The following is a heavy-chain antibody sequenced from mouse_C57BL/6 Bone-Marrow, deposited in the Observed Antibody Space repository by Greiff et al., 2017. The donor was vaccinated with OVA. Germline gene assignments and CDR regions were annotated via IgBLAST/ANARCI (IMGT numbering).Heavy chain of an antibody. Sequence: EVQLQQSGAELVRPGASVKLSCTASGFNITDDYMHWVKQRPEQGLEWIGWIDPENGDTEYASKFQGKATITADTSSNTAYLQLSSLTSEDTAVYYCTTQEFITTVVYFDYWGQGTTLTVSS. CDR3: TTQEFITTVVYFDY. CDR2: IDPENGDT. J-gene: IGHJ2*01. V-gene: IGHV14-4*01. CDR1: GFNITDDY. D-gene: IGHD1-1*01.